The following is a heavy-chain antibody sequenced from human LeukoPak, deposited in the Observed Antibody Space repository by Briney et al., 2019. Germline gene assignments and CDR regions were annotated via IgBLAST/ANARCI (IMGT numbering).Heavy chain of an antibody. V-gene: IGHV4-61*02. CDR3: AREERLTIFGVVTRSDY. CDR2: IYTSGST. D-gene: IGHD3-3*01. Sequence: SETLSLTCTVSGGSISSGGYYWSWIRQPAGKGLEWIGRIYTSGSTNYNPSLKSRVTISVDTSKNQFSLKLSSVTAADTAVYYCAREERLTIFGVVTRSDYWGQRTLVTVSS. J-gene: IGHJ4*02. CDR1: GGSISSGGYY.